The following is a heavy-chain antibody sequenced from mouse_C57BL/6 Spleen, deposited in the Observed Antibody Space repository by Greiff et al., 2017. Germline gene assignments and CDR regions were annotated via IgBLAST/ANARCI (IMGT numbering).Heavy chain of an antibody. Sequence: EVKLVESGGGLVKPGGSLKLPCAASGFTFSSYAMSWVRQTPETRLEWVATISDGGSDTYYPDNVNGRFTISGTKAMNNLYLKMSHVKSEDTAMYYCAKYSEYDEWNYAMDYWGQGTLVTVSA. V-gene: IGHV5-4*03. CDR2: ISDGGSDT. J-gene: IGHJ4*01. CDR3: AKYSEYDEWNYAMDY. CDR1: GFTFSSYA. D-gene: IGHD2-4*01.